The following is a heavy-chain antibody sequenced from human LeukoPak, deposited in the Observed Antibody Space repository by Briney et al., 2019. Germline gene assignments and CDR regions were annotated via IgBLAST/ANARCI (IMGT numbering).Heavy chain of an antibody. CDR2: IIPIFGTA. D-gene: IGHD3-3*01. Sequence: SVEVSCKASGGTFSSYAISWVRQAPGQGLEWMGGIIPIFGTANYAQKFQGRVTITADESTSTAYMELSSLRSEDTAVYYCARGWTERSFFGNWGQGTLVTVSS. CDR3: ARGWTERSFFGN. CDR1: GGTFSSYA. V-gene: IGHV1-69*13. J-gene: IGHJ4*02.